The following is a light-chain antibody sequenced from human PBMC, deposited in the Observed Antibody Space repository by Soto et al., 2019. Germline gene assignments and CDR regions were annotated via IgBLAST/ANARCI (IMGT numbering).Light chain of an antibody. CDR3: QQSYSTPIT. J-gene: IGKJ5*01. CDR1: HDISNF. CDR2: TAS. V-gene: IGKV1-27*01. Sequence: DIQMTQSPSSLSASLGDRVTITCRASHDISNFLAWYQQKPGKVPQLLIYTASTLQSGVPSRFSGSGSGTDFTLTIGSLQPDDFATYYCQQSYSTPITFGQGTRLEIK.